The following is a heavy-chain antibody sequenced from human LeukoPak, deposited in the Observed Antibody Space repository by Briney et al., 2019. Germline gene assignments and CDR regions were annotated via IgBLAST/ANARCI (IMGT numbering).Heavy chain of an antibody. CDR3: ARVLQGDNPGAHY. J-gene: IGHJ4*02. CDR1: GGSFSTYY. D-gene: IGHD1-14*01. V-gene: IGHV4-38-2*01. CDR2: IYHSGST. Sequence: PSETLSLTCAVYGGSFSTYYWGWIRQPPGKGLEWIGSIYHSGSTYYNPSLKSRVTMSIDRSKNQFSLKLNSVTAADTAVYYCARVLQGDNPGAHYWGQGTLVTVSS.